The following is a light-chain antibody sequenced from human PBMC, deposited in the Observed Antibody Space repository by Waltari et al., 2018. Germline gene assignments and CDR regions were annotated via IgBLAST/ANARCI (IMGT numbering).Light chain of an antibody. J-gene: IGKJ3*01. CDR2: EAS. CDR3: QQSGTSPFT. V-gene: IGKV3-20*01. CDR1: QTIENNY. Sequence: DIVLTQSPGTLYLSPGEGATLTCRASQTIENNYLAWYQHKPGQAPRLLMYEASSRATGVPDRCRGSGSGRDFTLSISRLEPEDFATYYCQQSGTSPFTFGPGTTVAFK.